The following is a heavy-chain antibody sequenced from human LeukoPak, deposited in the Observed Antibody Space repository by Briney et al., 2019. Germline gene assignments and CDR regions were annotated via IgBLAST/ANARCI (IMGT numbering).Heavy chain of an antibody. CDR3: AKDSSHYGMDV. CDR1: GFTFPAYA. J-gene: IGHJ6*02. CDR2: ITGAGGNT. D-gene: IGHD2-2*01. V-gene: IGHV3-23*01. Sequence: GGSLRLSCAASGFTFPAYAMSWVRQAPGKGLEWLSAITGAGGNTYYADSVKGRFTISRDNSKNTLYLQMNSLRAEDTAVYYCAKDSSHYGMDVWGQGTTVTVSS.